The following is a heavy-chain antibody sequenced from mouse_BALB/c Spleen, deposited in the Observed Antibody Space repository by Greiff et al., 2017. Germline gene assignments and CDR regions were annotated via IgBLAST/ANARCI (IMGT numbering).Heavy chain of an antibody. CDR1: GYTFTSYW. Sequence: LQQPGSELVRPGASVKLSCKASGYTFTSYWMHWVKQRPGQGLEWIGNIYPGSGSTNYDEKFKSKATLTVDTSSSTAYMQLSSLTSEDSAVYYCTGHYDYDDGFAYWGQGTTLTVSS. CDR3: TGHYDYDDGFAY. D-gene: IGHD2-4*01. CDR2: IYPGSGST. J-gene: IGHJ2*01. V-gene: IGHV1S22*01.